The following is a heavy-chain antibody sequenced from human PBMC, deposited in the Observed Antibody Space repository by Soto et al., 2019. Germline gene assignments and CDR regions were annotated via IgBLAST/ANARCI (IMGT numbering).Heavy chain of an antibody. D-gene: IGHD1-26*01. V-gene: IGHV1-2*04. J-gene: IGHJ4*02. CDR2: INPNSGGT. Sequence: ASVKVSCKASGYTFTGYYMHWVRQAPGQGLEWMGWINPNSGGTNYAQKFQGWVTMTRDTSISTAYMELSRLRSDDTAVYYCASYPIVGATTISLWGQRTLDTGSS. CDR1: GYTFTGYY. CDR3: ASYPIVGATTISL.